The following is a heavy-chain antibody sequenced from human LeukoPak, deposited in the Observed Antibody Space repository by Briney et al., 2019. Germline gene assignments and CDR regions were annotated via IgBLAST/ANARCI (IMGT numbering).Heavy chain of an antibody. D-gene: IGHD1-14*01. CDR3: ARDLQDSNPGVWFDP. CDR1: GGSISSGDYY. Sequence: PSQTLSLTCTVSGGSISSGDYYWSWIRQPPGKGLEWIGYIYYSGSTYYNPFLKSRVTISVDTSKTQFSQKLSSVTAADTAVYYCARDLQDSNPGVWFDPWGQGTLVTVSS. CDR2: IYYSGST. V-gene: IGHV4-30-4*01. J-gene: IGHJ5*02.